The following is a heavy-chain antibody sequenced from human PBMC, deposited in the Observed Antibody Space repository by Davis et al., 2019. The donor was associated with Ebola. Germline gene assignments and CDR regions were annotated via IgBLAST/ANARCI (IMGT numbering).Heavy chain of an antibody. J-gene: IGHJ5*02. D-gene: IGHD6-13*01. Sequence: SVKVSCKASGGTFSSYAISWVRQAPGQGLEWMGGIIPIFGTANYAQKFQGRVTITADESTSTAYMGLSSLRSEDTAVYYCARDGIWSSSWDDWFDPWGQGTLVTVSS. V-gene: IGHV1-69*13. CDR1: GGTFSSYA. CDR3: ARDGIWSSSWDDWFDP. CDR2: IIPIFGTA.